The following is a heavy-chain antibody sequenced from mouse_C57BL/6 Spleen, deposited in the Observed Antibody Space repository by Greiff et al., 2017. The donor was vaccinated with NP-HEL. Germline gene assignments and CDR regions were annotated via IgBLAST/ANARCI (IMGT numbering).Heavy chain of an antibody. CDR1: GFTFSSYA. CDR2: ISDGGSYT. Sequence: EVMLVESGGGLVKPGGSLKLSCAASGFTFSSYAMSWVRQTPEKRLEWVATISDGGSYTYYPDNVKGRFTISRDNAKNNLYLQMSHLKSEDTAMYYCARRFITTVVAYFDYWGQGTTLTVSS. D-gene: IGHD1-1*01. J-gene: IGHJ2*01. V-gene: IGHV5-4*03. CDR3: ARRFITTVVAYFDY.